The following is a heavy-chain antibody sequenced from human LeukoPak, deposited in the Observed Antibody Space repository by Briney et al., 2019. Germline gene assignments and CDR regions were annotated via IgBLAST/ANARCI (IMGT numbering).Heavy chain of an antibody. CDR2: ISAYNGNT. CDR1: GYTFTSYG. J-gene: IGHJ4*02. Sequence: ASVTVSRKSSGYTFTSYGISWLRQPPAQGLTWMGWISAYNGNTNYAQKLQGRVTMTTDTSTSTAYMELRSLRSDDTAVYYCARGGPVDTAMGYWGQGTLVTVSS. D-gene: IGHD5-18*01. V-gene: IGHV1-18*01. CDR3: ARGGPVDTAMGY.